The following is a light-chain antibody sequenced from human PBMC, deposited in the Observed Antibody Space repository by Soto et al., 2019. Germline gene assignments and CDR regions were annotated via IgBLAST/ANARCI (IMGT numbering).Light chain of an antibody. CDR1: QSVSSN. V-gene: IGKV3-15*01. CDR3: QQYNTWPPSYT. Sequence: EIVMTQSPATLSVSPGERATLSCRASQSVSSNLAWYQQKPGQAPRLLIYGASTRATGIPARFSGSGSGTEFTPNISSLQSEDFAVCYCQQYNTWPPSYTFGQGTKLEIK. J-gene: IGKJ2*01. CDR2: GAS.